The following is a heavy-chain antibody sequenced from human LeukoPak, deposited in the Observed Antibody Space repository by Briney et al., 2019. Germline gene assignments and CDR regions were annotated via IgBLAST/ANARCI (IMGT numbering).Heavy chain of an antibody. D-gene: IGHD7-27*01. CDR2: IIPIFGTA. CDR3: VRDSIKGAGEDY. V-gene: IGHV1-69*13. J-gene: IGHJ4*02. Sequence: ASVKVSCKASGGTFSSYAISWVRQAPGQGLEWMGGIIPIFGTANYAQKFQGRVTITADESTSTAYMELSSLRSEDTAVYYCVRDSIKGAGEDYWGQGTLVTVSS. CDR1: GGTFSSYA.